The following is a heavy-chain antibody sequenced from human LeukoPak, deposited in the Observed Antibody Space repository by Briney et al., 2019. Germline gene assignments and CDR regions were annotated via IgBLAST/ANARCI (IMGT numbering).Heavy chain of an antibody. D-gene: IGHD3-9*01. J-gene: IGHJ6*03. V-gene: IGHV4-34*01. CDR2: ISYSGTT. CDR3: AKGKAGHYHSVTDEYYYYMDV. CDR1: GGYFSGFY. Sequence: SETLSLTCVVDGGYFSGFYWTWVRQAPGKGLEWIGEISYSGTTKYNPSLKSRATIEVDTSKKQISLNLSSMTAADTAVYYCAKGKAGHYHSVTDEYYYYMDVWGKGTTVIVSS.